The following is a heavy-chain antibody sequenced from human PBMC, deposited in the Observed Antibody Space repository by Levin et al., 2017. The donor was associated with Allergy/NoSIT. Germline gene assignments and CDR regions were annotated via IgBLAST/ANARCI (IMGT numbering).Heavy chain of an antibody. V-gene: IGHV4-59*01. CDR1: GGSISSYY. D-gene: IGHD3-3*01. Sequence: SETLSLTCTVSGGSISSYYWSWIRQPPGKGLEWIGYIYYSGSTNYNPSLKSRVTISVDTSKNQFSLKLSSVTAADTAVYYCARAPSTLRFLEWYAPKFDYWGQGTLVTVSS. CDR3: ARAPSTLRFLEWYAPKFDY. J-gene: IGHJ4*02. CDR2: IYYSGST.